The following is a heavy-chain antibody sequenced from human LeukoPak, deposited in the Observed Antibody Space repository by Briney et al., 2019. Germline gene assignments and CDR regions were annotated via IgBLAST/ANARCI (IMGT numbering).Heavy chain of an antibody. CDR1: GYTFTDYG. D-gene: IGHD3-9*01. Sequence: ASVKASCKASGYTFTDYGISWVRQAPGQGLEWLGWVSTYNDNRYFAESLQGRLTMTTDTSTGTASMELKNLRSDDTAVYYCTRDGMRYFDWTGDYWGQGTLVTVSS. V-gene: IGHV1-18*01. CDR3: TRDGMRYFDWTGDY. CDR2: VSTYNDNR. J-gene: IGHJ4*02.